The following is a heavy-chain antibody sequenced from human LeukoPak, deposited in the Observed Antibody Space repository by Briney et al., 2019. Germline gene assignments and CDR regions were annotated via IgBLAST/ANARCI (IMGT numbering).Heavy chain of an antibody. Sequence: PGGSLRLSCAASGFSFSGFDMNWVRQAPGKGLEWIAHIGTSVNAIYYADSVEGRFTISRDNARDSLSLQVDSLRVEDTAVYYCAKDSVWFGDLLNWGQGALVIVSS. CDR2: IGTSVNAI. V-gene: IGHV3-48*03. CDR3: AKDSVWFGDLLN. J-gene: IGHJ4*02. CDR1: GFSFSGFD. D-gene: IGHD3-10*01.